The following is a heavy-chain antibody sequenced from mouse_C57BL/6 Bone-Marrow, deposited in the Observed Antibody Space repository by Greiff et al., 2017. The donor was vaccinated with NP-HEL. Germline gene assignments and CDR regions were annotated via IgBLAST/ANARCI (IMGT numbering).Heavy chain of an antibody. CDR3: TTIAKDWWYFDV. V-gene: IGHV14-4*01. Sequence: EVQLQQSGAELVRPGASVKLSCTASGFNIKDDYMHWVKQRPEQGLEWIGWIAPANGDTAYASKFPGKATITADTSSNTAYLQLSSLTSEDTAVYYCTTIAKDWWYFDVWGTGTTVTVSS. CDR2: IAPANGDT. J-gene: IGHJ1*03. CDR1: GFNIKDDY. D-gene: IGHD4-1*01.